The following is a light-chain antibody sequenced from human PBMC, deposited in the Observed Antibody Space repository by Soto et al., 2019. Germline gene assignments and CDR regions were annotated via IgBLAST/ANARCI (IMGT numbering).Light chain of an antibody. CDR3: QQYGSSALT. CDR1: QSVSSNF. J-gene: IGKJ4*01. Sequence: ENVLTQSPGTLSLSPGERATLSCRASQSVSSNFLAWYQQKPGQAPRLLIYGASSRATGIPDRFSGSGSGTDFTLTISRLEPEDFAVYYCQQYGSSALTFGGGTKVDIK. CDR2: GAS. V-gene: IGKV3-20*01.